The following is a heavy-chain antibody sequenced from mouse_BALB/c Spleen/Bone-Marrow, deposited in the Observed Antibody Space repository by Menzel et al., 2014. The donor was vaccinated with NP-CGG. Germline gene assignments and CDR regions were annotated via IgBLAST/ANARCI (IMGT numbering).Heavy chain of an antibody. CDR3: ARSHGYYPYWYFDV. CDR2: IDTSDSET. V-gene: IGHV1-69*02. J-gene: IGHJ1*01. Sequence: QVQLKESVAELVKPGAPVKLSCKGSGYTFTSYWMNWVKQSPARGLEWIGSIDTSDSETHYNQKFKDKATLTVDKSSSTAYIQLSSLTSEGSAVYYCARSHGYYPYWYFDVWGAGTTVTVSS. D-gene: IGHD2-3*01. CDR1: GYTFTSYW.